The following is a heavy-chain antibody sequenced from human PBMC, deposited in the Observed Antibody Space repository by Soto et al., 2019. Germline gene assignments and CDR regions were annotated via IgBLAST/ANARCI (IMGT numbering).Heavy chain of an antibody. CDR2: IKWDASEK. D-gene: IGHD3-16*01. CDR3: TTDLSTYDYVYDY. Sequence: VGSLRLSCAASGFTFGSYWMSWVRQAPGKGLEWLATIKWDASEKKYVDSVKGRFTMSRDNAKNSLYLQMDSLKTEDTAVYYCTTDLSTYDYVYDYWGQGTLVTVSS. CDR1: GFTFGSYW. V-gene: IGHV3-7*03. J-gene: IGHJ4*02.